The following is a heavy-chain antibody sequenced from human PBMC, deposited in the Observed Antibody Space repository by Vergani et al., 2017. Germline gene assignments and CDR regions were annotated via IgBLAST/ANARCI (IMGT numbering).Heavy chain of an antibody. V-gene: IGHV3-53*02. CDR3: AKAGSSWYGDAFDI. Sequence: EVQLVETGGGLIQPGGSLRLSCAASGFTVSSNYMSWVRQAPGKGLEWVSVISGSGGSTYYADSVKGRFTISRDNSKNTLYLQMNSLRAEDTAVYYCAKAGSSWYGDAFDIWGQGTMVTVSS. CDR1: GFTVSSNY. J-gene: IGHJ3*02. CDR2: ISGSGGST. D-gene: IGHD6-13*01.